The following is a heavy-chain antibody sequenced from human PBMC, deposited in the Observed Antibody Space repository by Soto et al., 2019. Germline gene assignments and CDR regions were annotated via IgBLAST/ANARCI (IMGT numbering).Heavy chain of an antibody. Sequence: QVQLVESGGGVVQPGRSLRLSCVASGITSNTYAIHWVRQAPGKGLEWVVLISYDGNKKYYADSVRARFTIPTDSSSNKVFLQMDSLRPEDAAMYYCATAMPPIVRGILRGAFNNWGQGTMVTV. D-gene: IGHD3-10*01. J-gene: IGHJ3*02. CDR2: ISYDGNKK. CDR3: ATAMPPIVRGILRGAFNN. V-gene: IGHV3-30-3*01. CDR1: GITSNTYA.